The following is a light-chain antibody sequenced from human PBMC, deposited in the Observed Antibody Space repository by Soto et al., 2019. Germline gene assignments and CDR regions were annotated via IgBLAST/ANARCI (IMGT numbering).Light chain of an antibody. Sequence: ESGLTKFQGTLSLSPGERATLSCRASQSVGSNYLAWYQQRPGQPPNLLIFGASHRAPDIPDRFSGSGSGTDFTLTISRLEPEDFAVYYCQQYGSSIQTFGQGTKVDIK. CDR1: QSVGSNY. CDR3: QQYGSSIQT. V-gene: IGKV3-20*01. CDR2: GAS. J-gene: IGKJ1*01.